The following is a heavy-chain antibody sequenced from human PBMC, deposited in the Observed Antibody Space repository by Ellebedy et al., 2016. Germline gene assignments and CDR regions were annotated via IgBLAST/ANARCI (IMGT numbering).Heavy chain of an antibody. V-gene: IGHV4-34*01. D-gene: IGHD3-16*01. CDR3: ARGAWARRDFDY. CDR1: GGSFSGYY. CDR2: INHSGST. J-gene: IGHJ4*02. Sequence: SETLSLXCAVYGGSFSGYYWSWIRQPPGKGLEWIGEINHSGSTNYNPSLKSRVTISVDTSKNQFSLKLSSVTAADTAVYYCARGAWARRDFDYWGQGTLVTVSS.